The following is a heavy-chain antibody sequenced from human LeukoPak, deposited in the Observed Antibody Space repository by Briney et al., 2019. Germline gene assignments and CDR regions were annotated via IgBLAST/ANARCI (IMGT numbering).Heavy chain of an antibody. Sequence: SETLSLTCTVSGGSISSSSYYWGWIRQPPGQGLEWIGNIYYSGSTYYNPSPKSRVTISVDTSKNQFSLKLNSVTAADTAVYFCARWARDYGDYWFDSWGQGTLVTVSS. D-gene: IGHD4-17*01. CDR1: GGSISSSSYY. CDR3: ARWARDYGDYWFDS. V-gene: IGHV4-39*01. J-gene: IGHJ5*01. CDR2: IYYSGST.